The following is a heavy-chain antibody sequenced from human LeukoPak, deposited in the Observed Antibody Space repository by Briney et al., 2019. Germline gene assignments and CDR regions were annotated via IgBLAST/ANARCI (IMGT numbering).Heavy chain of an antibody. D-gene: IGHD3-3*01. J-gene: IGHJ4*02. CDR3: ARETVLGGYDFGIDSRFDY. Sequence: PSETLSLTCTVSGGSISSSSYYWGWIRQPPGKGLEWIGSIYYSGSTYYNPSLKSRVTISVDTSKNQFSLKLSSVTAADTAVYYCARETVLGGYDFGIDSRFDYWGQGTLVTVSS. CDR1: GGSISSSSYY. V-gene: IGHV4-39*07. CDR2: IYYSGST.